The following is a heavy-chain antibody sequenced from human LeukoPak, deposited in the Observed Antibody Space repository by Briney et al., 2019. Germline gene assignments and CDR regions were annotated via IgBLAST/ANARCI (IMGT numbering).Heavy chain of an antibody. CDR1: GFTVSSNY. Sequence: GGSLRLSCAASGFTVSSNYMSWVRQAPGKGLEWVSIIYSGGGTYYADSVKGRFTISRDNSKNTLYLQMDSLRAEDTAVYFCAGGRSNYGSFDYWGQGTLVTVS. CDR2: IYSGGGT. V-gene: IGHV3-53*01. J-gene: IGHJ4*02. D-gene: IGHD3-10*01. CDR3: AGGRSNYGSFDY.